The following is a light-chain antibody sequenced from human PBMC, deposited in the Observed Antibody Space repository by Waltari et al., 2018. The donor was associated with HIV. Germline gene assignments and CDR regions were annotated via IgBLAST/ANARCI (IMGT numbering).Light chain of an antibody. J-gene: IGLJ7*01. CDR3: QSADSSGTYAV. V-gene: IGLV3-25*03. Sequence: SYELTQPPPVSVSPGQTARITCSGDVLPQQSAYWYQQKPGQAPVVVISQDSERPSGIPERFSGSSSGTTVTLTISGVQAEDEADYYCQSADSSGTYAVFGGGTQLTVL. CDR2: QDS. CDR1: VLPQQS.